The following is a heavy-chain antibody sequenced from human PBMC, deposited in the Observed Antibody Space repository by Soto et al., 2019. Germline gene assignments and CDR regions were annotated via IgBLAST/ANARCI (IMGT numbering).Heavy chain of an antibody. CDR2: INAGNGNT. V-gene: IGHV1-3*01. CDR1: GYTFTSYA. Sequence: ASVKVSCKACGYTFTSYAMHWVRQAPGQRLEWMGWINAGNGNTKYSQKFQGRVTITKDTSASTAYMELSSLRSEDTAVYYCAKADGVGCVGPWGEGTLVTVSS. D-gene: IGHD2-15*01. CDR3: AKADGVGCVGP. J-gene: IGHJ5*02.